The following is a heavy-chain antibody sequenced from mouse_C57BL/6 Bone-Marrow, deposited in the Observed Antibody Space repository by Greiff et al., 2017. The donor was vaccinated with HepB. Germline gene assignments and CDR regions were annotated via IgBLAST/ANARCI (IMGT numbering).Heavy chain of an antibody. J-gene: IGHJ1*03. CDR2: IHPNSGST. CDR3: ARYWIHYYGSSYWYFDV. D-gene: IGHD1-1*01. Sequence: QVQLQQPGAELVKPRASVKLSCKASGYTFTSYWMHWVKQRPGQGLEWIGMIHPNSGSTNYNEKFKSKATLTVDKSSSTAYMQLSSLTSEDSAVYYCARYWIHYYGSSYWYFDVWGTGTTVTVSS. CDR1: GYTFTSYW. V-gene: IGHV1-64*01.